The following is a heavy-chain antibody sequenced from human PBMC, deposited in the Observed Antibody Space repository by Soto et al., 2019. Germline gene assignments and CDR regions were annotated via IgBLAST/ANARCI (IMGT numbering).Heavy chain of an antibody. CDR3: ATDRLATIRQPDFYGMDV. D-gene: IGHD5-12*01. V-gene: IGHV3-30*03. CDR2: ISYDGSNK. Sequence: PGGSLRLSCAASGFTFSSYGMHWVRQAPGKGLEWVAVISYDGSNKYYADSVKGRFTISRDDSKNTLYLQMNSLKTEDTALYYCATDRLATIRQPDFYGMDVWGQGTTVTVSS. J-gene: IGHJ6*02. CDR1: GFTFSSYG.